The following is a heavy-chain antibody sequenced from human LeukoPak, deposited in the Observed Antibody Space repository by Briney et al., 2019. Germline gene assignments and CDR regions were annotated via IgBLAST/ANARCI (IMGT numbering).Heavy chain of an antibody. D-gene: IGHD3-10*01. CDR2: ITSGSGTI. CDR1: GFTFNSYS. V-gene: IGHV3-48*01. CDR3: ARGLYGSGLYYFDY. Sequence: GGSLRVSCAASGFTFNSYSMNWVRQAPGKGLEWLSYITSGSGTIYYADSVKGRFTISRDNAKNSLYLQMNSLRAEDTAVYYCARGLYGSGLYYFDYGGQGSLVTVP. J-gene: IGHJ4*02.